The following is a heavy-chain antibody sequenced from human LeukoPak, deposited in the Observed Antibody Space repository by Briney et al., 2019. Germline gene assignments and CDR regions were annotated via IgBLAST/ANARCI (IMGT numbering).Heavy chain of an antibody. V-gene: IGHV3-48*03. D-gene: IGHD2-21*02. CDR1: GFTFSNYE. CDR3: ARSHIVVVTATPHYGMDV. CDR2: ISSSGSTI. Sequence: PGAALRLSCPATGFTFSNYEKNWVRQAPGQGLERVSFISSSGSTIYYADSVKGRFTLSRDNAKNSLYLQMNSLRAEDTAVYYCARSHIVVVTATPHYGMDVWGQGTTVTVSS. J-gene: IGHJ6*02.